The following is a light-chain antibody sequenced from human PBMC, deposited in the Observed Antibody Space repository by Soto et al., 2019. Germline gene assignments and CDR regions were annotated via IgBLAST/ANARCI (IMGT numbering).Light chain of an antibody. V-gene: IGKV3D-20*02. CDR2: VAS. CDR1: QSVSSSY. J-gene: IGKJ5*01. Sequence: EIVLTQSPGTLSLSPGERATLSCRASQSVSSSYLAWYQQKPGQAPRLLIYVASNRATGIPARFSGSGSGTDFTLTISSLEPEDFAVYYCQQHFNGPITFGQGTRLEIK. CDR3: QQHFNGPIT.